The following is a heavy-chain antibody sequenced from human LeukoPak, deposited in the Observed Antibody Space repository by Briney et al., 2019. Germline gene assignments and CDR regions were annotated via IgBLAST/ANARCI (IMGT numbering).Heavy chain of an antibody. D-gene: IGHD5-18*01. CDR3: ARVRELWSVTYFDY. J-gene: IGHJ4*02. V-gene: IGHV4-59*13. Sequence: SETLSLTCTVSGGSISSYYWSWIRQPPGKGLEWIGYIYYSGSTNYNLSLKSRVTISVDTSKNQFSLKLSSVTAADTAVYYCARVRELWSVTYFDYWGQGTLVTVSS. CDR1: GGSISSYY. CDR2: IYYSGST.